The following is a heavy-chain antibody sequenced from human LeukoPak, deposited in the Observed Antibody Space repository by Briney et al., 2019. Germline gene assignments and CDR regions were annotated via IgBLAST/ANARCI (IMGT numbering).Heavy chain of an antibody. V-gene: IGHV3-11*01. J-gene: IGHJ4*02. Sequence: GGSLRLSCAASGFTFSDYYMSWIRQAPGKGLEWVSYISSSGTTIYYADSVKGRFTISRDNAKNSLYLQMNGLRAEDTAVYYCARDRETYRLPCYDYWGQGTLVTVSS. CDR3: ARDRETYRLPCYDY. CDR1: GFTFSDYY. D-gene: IGHD2-2*01. CDR2: ISSSGTTI.